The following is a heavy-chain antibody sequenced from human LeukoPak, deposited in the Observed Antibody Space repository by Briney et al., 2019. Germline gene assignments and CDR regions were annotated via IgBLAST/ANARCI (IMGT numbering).Heavy chain of an antibody. V-gene: IGHV3-43D*03. Sequence: PGGSLRLSCAASGFTFDDYAMHWVRQAPGKGLEWVSLISWDGGSTYYADSVKGRFTISRDNSKNSLYLQMNSLRDEDTAVYSCARDGVRDGLYFDRWGQGTLVTVSS. CDR1: GFTFDDYA. J-gene: IGHJ4*02. CDR2: ISWDGGST. D-gene: IGHD5-24*01. CDR3: ARDGVRDGLYFDR.